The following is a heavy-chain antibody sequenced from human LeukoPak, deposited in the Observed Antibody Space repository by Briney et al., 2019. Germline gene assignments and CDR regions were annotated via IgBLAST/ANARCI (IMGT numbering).Heavy chain of an antibody. V-gene: IGHV3-30*03. Sequence: PGGSLRLSCAASGFTFSSYAMHWVRQAPGKGLEWVAVISYDGSNKYSADSVKGRFTISRDNSKNTLDLQMNSLRAEDTAVYYCARVRQLVRLNWFDPWGQGTLVTVSS. CDR3: ARVRQLVRLNWFDP. CDR1: GFTFSSYA. J-gene: IGHJ5*02. D-gene: IGHD6-13*01. CDR2: ISYDGSNK.